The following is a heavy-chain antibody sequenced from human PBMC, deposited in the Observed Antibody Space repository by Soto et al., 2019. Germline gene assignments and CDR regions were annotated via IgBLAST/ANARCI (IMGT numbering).Heavy chain of an antibody. D-gene: IGHD5-12*01. Sequence: SETLSLTCTVSGGSISSYYWSWIRQPPGKGLEWIGYIYYSGSTNYNPSLKSRVTISVDTSKNQFSLKLSSVTAADTAVYYCARFGFSRDGYNYLDYWGQGTLVTVSS. V-gene: IGHV4-59*01. CDR3: ARFGFSRDGYNYLDY. CDR1: GGSISSYY. CDR2: IYYSGST. J-gene: IGHJ4*02.